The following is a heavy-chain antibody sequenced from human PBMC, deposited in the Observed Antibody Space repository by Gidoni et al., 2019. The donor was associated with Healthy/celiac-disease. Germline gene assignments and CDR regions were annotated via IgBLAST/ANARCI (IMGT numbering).Heavy chain of an antibody. CDR1: GLPFRIYQ. V-gene: IGHV3-48*03. CDR3: ARDAYYYDSSGKVNWYFDL. J-gene: IGHJ2*01. D-gene: IGHD3-22*01. CDR2: ISSSGSTI. Sequence: EVQLVESGGGLVQPGGSLRLSCAASGLPFRIYQMNWVRQAPGKGLEWVSYISSSGSTIYYADSVKGRFTISRDNAKNSLYLQMNSLRAEDTAVYYCARDAYYYDSSGKVNWYFDLWGRGTLVTVSS.